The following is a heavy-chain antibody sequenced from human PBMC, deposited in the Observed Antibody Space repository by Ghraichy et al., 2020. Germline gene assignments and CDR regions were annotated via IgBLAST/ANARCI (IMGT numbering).Heavy chain of an antibody. CDR2: IYYSGST. Sequence: SETLSLTCTVSGGSISSGGYYWSWIRQHPGKGLEWIGYIYYSGSTYYNPSLKSRVTISVDTSKNQFSLKLSSVTAADTAVYYCARGDGSSGWFGYFDYWGQGTLVTVSS. CDR3: ARGDGSSGWFGYFDY. J-gene: IGHJ4*02. CDR1: GGSISSGGYY. D-gene: IGHD6-19*01. V-gene: IGHV4-31*03.